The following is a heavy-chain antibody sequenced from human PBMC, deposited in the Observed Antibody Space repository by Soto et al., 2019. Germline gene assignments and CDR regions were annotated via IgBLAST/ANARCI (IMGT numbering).Heavy chain of an antibody. V-gene: IGHV3-23*01. CDR1: GFTFSDYY. J-gene: IGHJ4*02. CDR3: AKDEVEMATIFHY. CDR2: ISGSGGST. Sequence: GGSLRLSCAASGFTFSDYYMSWIRQAPGKGLEWVSAISGSGGSTYYADSVKGRFTISRDNSKNTLYLQMNSLRAEDTAVYYCAKDEVEMATIFHYWGQGTLVTVSS. D-gene: IGHD5-12*01.